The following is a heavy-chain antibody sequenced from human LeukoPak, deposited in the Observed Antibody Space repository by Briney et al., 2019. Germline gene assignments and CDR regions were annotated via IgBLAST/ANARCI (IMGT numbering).Heavy chain of an antibody. J-gene: IGHJ4*02. CDR2: INHSGST. CDR3: ARVAIASWRNPQLIDY. CDR1: GGSFSGYY. D-gene: IGHD1-1*01. Sequence: SETLSLTCAVYGGSFSGYYWSWIRQPPGKGLEWIGEINHSGSTNYNPSLKSRVTISVDTSKNQFSLKLSSVTAADTAVYYCARVAIASWRNPQLIDYWGQGTLVTVSS. V-gene: IGHV4-34*01.